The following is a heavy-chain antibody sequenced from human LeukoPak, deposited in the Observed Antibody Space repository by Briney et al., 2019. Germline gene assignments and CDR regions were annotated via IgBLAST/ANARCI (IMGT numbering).Heavy chain of an antibody. CDR2: IQQDGSEK. D-gene: IGHD3-22*01. V-gene: IGHV3-7*01. CDR1: GFTFSTYW. J-gene: IGHJ4*02. CDR3: ARLSQRGDSSTYQPFDS. Sequence: GGSLRLSCAASGFTFSTYWMSWVRQAPGKGLEWVANIQQDGSEKYYVDSVKGRFFTSRDNAENALYLRMNSLRAEDTAVYYCARLSQRGDSSTYQPFDSWGQGTLVTVSS.